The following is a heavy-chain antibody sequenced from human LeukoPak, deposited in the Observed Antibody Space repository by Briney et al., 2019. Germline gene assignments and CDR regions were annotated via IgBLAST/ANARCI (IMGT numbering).Heavy chain of an antibody. CDR1: GGSLDSFY. Sequence: PSETLSLTCTVSGGSLDSFYWSWIRQPPGKGLEYIGYIYYSGTTNYDPSLKGRVTISVDMSKNQFSLKLISMTAADTAVCYCARDPPGKGALDFWGQGTLVTVSS. CDR3: ARDPPGKGALDF. CDR2: IYYSGTT. V-gene: IGHV4-59*01. J-gene: IGHJ4*02.